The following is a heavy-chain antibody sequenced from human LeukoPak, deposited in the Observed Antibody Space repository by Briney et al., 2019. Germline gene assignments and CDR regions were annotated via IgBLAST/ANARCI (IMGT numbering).Heavy chain of an antibody. J-gene: IGHJ5*02. CDR1: GNSFTTYW. Sequence: GESLKISCKDSGNSFTTYWIGWVRQMPGRGLEWMGIIYPGDSDTKYSPSFQGQVTISADKSISTAYLQWSSLKASDTAMYYCASNVDIVVVPAATWGQGTLVTVSS. CDR3: ASNVDIVVVPAAT. CDR2: IYPGDSDT. V-gene: IGHV5-51*01. D-gene: IGHD2-2*01.